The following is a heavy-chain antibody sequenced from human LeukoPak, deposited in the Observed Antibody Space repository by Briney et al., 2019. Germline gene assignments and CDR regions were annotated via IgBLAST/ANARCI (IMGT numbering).Heavy chain of an antibody. CDR3: ARVSGSYYYAFDI. CDR1: GGSISSSSYY. D-gene: IGHD1-26*01. Sequence: PSETLSLTCTVSGGSISSSSYYWGWIRQPPGKGLEWIGSIYYSGSTYYNPSLKSRVTISVDTSKNQFSLKLSSVTAADTAVYYCARVSGSYYYAFDIWGQGTMVTVSS. V-gene: IGHV4-39*07. J-gene: IGHJ3*02. CDR2: IYYSGST.